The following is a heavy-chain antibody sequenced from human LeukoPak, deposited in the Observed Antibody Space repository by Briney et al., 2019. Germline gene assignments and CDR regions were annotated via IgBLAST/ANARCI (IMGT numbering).Heavy chain of an antibody. Sequence: SGGSLRLSCAVSGFTFSNTCMSWIRQPPGKGLEWVGRIKSKTGGDTTDYAETVKSRFKISTDDSKNTMYLHMNSLETEDKYVDYCTTGLRAADTNWGLGTLVTVSS. D-gene: IGHD6-13*01. V-gene: IGHV3-15*01. CDR1: GFTFSNTC. CDR3: TTGLRAADTN. J-gene: IGHJ4*02. CDR2: IKSKTGGDTT.